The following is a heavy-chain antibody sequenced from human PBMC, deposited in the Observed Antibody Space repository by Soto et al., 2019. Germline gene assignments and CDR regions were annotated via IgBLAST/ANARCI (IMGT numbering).Heavy chain of an antibody. V-gene: IGHV3-48*03. CDR1: GFTFSSYE. CDR2: ISSSGSTI. Sequence: PGGSLRLSCAASGFTFSSYEMNWVRQAPGKGLEWVSYISSSGSTIYYADSVKGRFTISRDNAKNSLYLQMNSLRAEDTAVYYCARDSEIVATIPDDAFDIWGLGTMVTVSS. D-gene: IGHD5-12*01. CDR3: ARDSEIVATIPDDAFDI. J-gene: IGHJ3*02.